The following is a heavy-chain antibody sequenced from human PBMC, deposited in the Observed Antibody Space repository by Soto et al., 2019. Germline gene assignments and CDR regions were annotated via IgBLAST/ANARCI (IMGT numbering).Heavy chain of an antibody. CDR3: ARVGQGRYYFDY. V-gene: IGHV3-74*01. CDR1: GFAFSSYW. Sequence: EGHLVESGRGSVQPGGSLKLCCAGSGFAFSSYWIHWVRQVPGKGLVWVSRINGDGSTTSYADSVRGRFTISRDNAKDTLYLQMNSLRAEDTALYYCARVGQGRYYFDYWGQGTLVTVSS. J-gene: IGHJ4*02. CDR2: INGDGSTT.